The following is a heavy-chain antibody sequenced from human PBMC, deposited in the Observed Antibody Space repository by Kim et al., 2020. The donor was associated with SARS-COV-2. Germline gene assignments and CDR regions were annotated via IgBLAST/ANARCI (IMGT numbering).Heavy chain of an antibody. Sequence: WGSLRLSCAASGFTFSSYAMSWVRQAPGKGLEWVSAISGSGGSTYYADSVKGRFTISRDNSKNTPYLQMNSLRAEDTAVYYCAKDPHYDFLSGYYFDYWGQGTLVTVSS. CDR2: ISGSGGST. V-gene: IGHV3-23*01. CDR1: GFTFSSYA. CDR3: AKDPHYDFLSGYYFDY. D-gene: IGHD3-3*01. J-gene: IGHJ4*02.